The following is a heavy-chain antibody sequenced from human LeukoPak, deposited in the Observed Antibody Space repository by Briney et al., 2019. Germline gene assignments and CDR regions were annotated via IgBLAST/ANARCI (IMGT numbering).Heavy chain of an antibody. CDR3: AKDRRGAVAELDY. D-gene: IGHD6-19*01. V-gene: IGHV3-33*06. CDR2: IWYDGSNK. J-gene: IGHJ4*02. CDR1: GFTFSSYG. Sequence: GGSLRLSCAASGFTFSSYGMHWVRQAPRKGVEWVAVIWYDGSNKYYADSVKGRFTISRDNSKNTLYLQMNSLRAEDTAVYYCAKDRRGAVAELDYWGQGTLVTVSS.